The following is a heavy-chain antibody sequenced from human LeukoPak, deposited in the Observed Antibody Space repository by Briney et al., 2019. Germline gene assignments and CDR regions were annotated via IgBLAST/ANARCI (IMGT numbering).Heavy chain of an antibody. CDR2: IIPIFGTA. Sequence: GASVKVSCKASGGTFSSYAIRWVRQAPGQGLEWMGGIIPIFGTANYAQKFQGRVTITADESTSTAYMELSSLRSEDTAVYYCARARWGLGYFDYWGQGTLVTVSS. CDR3: ARARWGLGYFDY. D-gene: IGHD2-21*01. CDR1: GGTFSSYA. J-gene: IGHJ4*02. V-gene: IGHV1-69*13.